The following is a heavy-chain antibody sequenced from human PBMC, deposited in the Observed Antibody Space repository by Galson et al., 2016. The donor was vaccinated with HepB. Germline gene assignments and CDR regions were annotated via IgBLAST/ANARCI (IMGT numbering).Heavy chain of an antibody. D-gene: IGHD2-2*01. Sequence: PALVKPTQTLTLTCTFSGFSLSSTGVSVGWVRQPPGKTLEWLALIYWDGDKRYSPSLRSRPTITKDTSKNQAVLTMTNMDPVDTATYYCAHICSTTRCYGLDYWGQGTPATVSS. J-gene: IGHJ4*02. CDR3: AHICSTTRCYGLDY. CDR1: GFSLSSTGVS. V-gene: IGHV2-5*02. CDR2: IYWDGDK.